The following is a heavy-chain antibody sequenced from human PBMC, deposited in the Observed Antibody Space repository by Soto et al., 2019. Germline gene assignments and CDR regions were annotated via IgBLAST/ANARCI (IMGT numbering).Heavy chain of an antibody. V-gene: IGHV4-34*01. CDR1: GGSFSCYY. Sequence: SETLSLTCAVYGGSFSCYYLSWIRQPPGKGLEWIGEINHSGSTNYNPSLKSRVSISVDTSKNQFSLKLSSVSAADKAVYYCATGRGVRGVIITTYYYYGLDVWGQGTTVTVSS. J-gene: IGHJ6*02. D-gene: IGHD3-10*01. CDR3: ATGRGVRGVIITTYYYYGLDV. CDR2: INHSGST.